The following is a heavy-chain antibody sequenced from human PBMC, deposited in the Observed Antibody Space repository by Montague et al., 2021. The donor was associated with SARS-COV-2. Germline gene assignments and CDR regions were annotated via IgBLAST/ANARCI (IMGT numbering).Heavy chain of an antibody. V-gene: IGHV4-34*01. CDR3: ARANGYYFDY. Sequence: SETLSLTCAVYGGSFSGYYWSWIRQPPGKGLEWIGEINHSGSTNYNPSLKSRVTISVDTSKNQFSLKLSSVTAADTAVYYFARANGYYFDYWGQGTLVTVSS. CDR1: GGSFSGYY. J-gene: IGHJ4*02. D-gene: IGHD2-8*01. CDR2: INHSGST.